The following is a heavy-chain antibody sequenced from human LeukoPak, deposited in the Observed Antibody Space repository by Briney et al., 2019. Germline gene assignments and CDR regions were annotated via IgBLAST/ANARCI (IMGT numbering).Heavy chain of an antibody. J-gene: IGHJ5*02. CDR2: IYYSGST. CDR1: GGSISSSSYY. D-gene: IGHD6-6*01. V-gene: IGHV4-39*07. CDR3: ARVPSVAARPRGWFDP. Sequence: SETLSLTCTVSGGSISSSSYYWGWIRQPPGKGLEWIGSIYYSGSTNYNPSLKSRVTISVDTSKNQFSLKLSSVTAADTAVYYCARVPSVAARPRGWFDPWGQGTLVTVSS.